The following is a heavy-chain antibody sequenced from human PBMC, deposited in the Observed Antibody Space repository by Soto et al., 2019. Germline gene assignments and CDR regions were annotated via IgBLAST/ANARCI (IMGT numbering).Heavy chain of an antibody. V-gene: IGHV1-18*04. Sequence: QVQLVQSGAEVKKPGASVKVSCKTSGYTFTSYGISWVRQAPGQGLEWMGWISGYNGNTNYAQMDQGRVTMTTDTSTSTAYIVMRSLRSDDTAVYYCARVPRGTWYAHLLYWGQGTLVTVSS. D-gene: IGHD1-26*01. CDR3: ARVPRGTWYAHLLY. CDR1: GYTFTSYG. CDR2: ISGYNGNT. J-gene: IGHJ4*02.